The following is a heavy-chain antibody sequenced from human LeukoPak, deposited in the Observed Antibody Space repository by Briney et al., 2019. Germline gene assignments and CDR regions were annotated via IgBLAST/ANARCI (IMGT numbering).Heavy chain of an antibody. J-gene: IGHJ4*02. V-gene: IGHV3-7*03. CDR3: AKEGFDS. CDR1: GFTFSNYW. Sequence: GGSLRFSCAASGFTFSNYWMSWVRQAPGKGLEWVANIKQDGSEKYYMDSVKGRFTISRDNAKNSLYLQMNSLRAEDTAVYYCAKEGFDSWGQGTLVTVSS. CDR2: IKQDGSEK.